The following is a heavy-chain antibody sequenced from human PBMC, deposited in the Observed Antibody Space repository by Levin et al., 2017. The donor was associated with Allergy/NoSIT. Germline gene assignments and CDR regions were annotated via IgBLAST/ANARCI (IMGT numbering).Heavy chain of an antibody. CDR3: ARDKGHVDIVAPFYDAFDI. Sequence: GGSLRLSCAASGFTFSSYGMHWVRQAPGKGLEWVAVIWYDGSNKYYADSVKGRFTISRDNSKNTLYLQMNSLRAEDTAVYYCARDKGHVDIVAPFYDAFDIWGQGTMVTVSS. CDR1: GFTFSSYG. D-gene: IGHD5-12*01. CDR2: IWYDGSNK. J-gene: IGHJ3*02. V-gene: IGHV3-33*01.